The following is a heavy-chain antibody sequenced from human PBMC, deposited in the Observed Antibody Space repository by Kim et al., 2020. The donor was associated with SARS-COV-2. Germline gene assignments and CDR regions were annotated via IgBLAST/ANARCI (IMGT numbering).Heavy chain of an antibody. D-gene: IGHD2-2*01. J-gene: IGHJ4*02. V-gene: IGHV3-7*01. CDR1: GFTFSSYW. CDR3: ARDEEYQLLFNNVRVADY. CDR2: IKQDGSEK. Sequence: GGSLRLSCAASGFTFSSYWMSWVRQAPEKGLEWVANIKQDGSEKYYVDSVKGRFTISRDNAKNSLYLQMNSLRAEDTAVYYCARDEEYQLLFNNVRVADYWGQGTLVTVSS.